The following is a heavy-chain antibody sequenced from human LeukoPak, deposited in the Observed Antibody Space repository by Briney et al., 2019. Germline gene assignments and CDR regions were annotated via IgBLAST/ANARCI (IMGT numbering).Heavy chain of an antibody. CDR1: GDSISSGDYY. V-gene: IGHV4-61*02. CDR3: ARGPYSYDSSGAFDI. J-gene: IGHJ3*02. D-gene: IGHD3-22*01. Sequence: SQTLSLTCTVSGDSISSGDYYWSWIRQPAGKGLEWIGRISSSGSTNYNPSLKSRVTISVDTSKNQFPLKLSSVTAADTAVYFCARGPYSYDSSGAFDIWGQGTMVTVSS. CDR2: ISSSGST.